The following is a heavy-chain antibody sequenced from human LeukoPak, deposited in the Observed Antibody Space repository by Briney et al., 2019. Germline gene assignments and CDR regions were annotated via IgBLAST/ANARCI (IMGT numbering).Heavy chain of an antibody. CDR1: GFTFSSYA. CDR3: AKCRRGILMVYAMAYYFDY. D-gene: IGHD2-8*01. V-gene: IGHV3-23*01. J-gene: IGHJ4*02. Sequence: GGSLRLSCAASGFTFSSYAMSWVRQAPGKGLEWVSAISGGGGSTYYADSVKGRFTISRDNSKNTLYLQMNSLRAEDTAVYYCAKCRRGILMVYAMAYYFDYWGQGTLVTVSS. CDR2: ISGGGGST.